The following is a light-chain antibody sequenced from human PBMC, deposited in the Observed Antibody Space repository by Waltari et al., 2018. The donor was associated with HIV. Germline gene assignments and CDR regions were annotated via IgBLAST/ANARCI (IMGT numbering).Light chain of an antibody. CDR1: SSDVGGYNY. CDR3: SSDTSSFVV. CDR2: DVS. J-gene: IGLJ2*01. Sequence: QSALTQPASVSGSPGQSITISCTGTSSDVGGYNYVSWYQHHPSKAPKLMIYDVSNRPSGVSNRFSGSKSGNTAALTISGLQAEDEADYYCSSDTSSFVVFGGGTKVTVV. V-gene: IGLV2-14*03.